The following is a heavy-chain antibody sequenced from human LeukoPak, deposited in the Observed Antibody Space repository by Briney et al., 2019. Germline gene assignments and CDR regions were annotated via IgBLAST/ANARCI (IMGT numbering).Heavy chain of an antibody. Sequence: GGSLRLSCAASGFTFSSYGMYWVRQAPGKGLEWVAVISYDGSNKYYADSVKGRFTISRDNSKNTLYLQMNSLRAEDTAVYYCAKDLVYYYDSSGPGAHDYWGQGTLVTVSS. CDR3: AKDLVYYYDSSGPGAHDY. CDR2: ISYDGSNK. J-gene: IGHJ4*02. CDR1: GFTFSSYG. V-gene: IGHV3-30*18. D-gene: IGHD3-22*01.